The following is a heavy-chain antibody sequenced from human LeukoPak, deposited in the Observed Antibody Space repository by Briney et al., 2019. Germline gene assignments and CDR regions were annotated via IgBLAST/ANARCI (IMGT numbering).Heavy chain of an antibody. Sequence: PSETLSLTCTVSGGSISSGSYSWSWIRQPPGKGLEWTGYICPRGSTYYNPSLKSRVILSLDKSANQFSLNLSSVTAADTAVYYCARFSPRAMGNYLDFWGQGTLVTVSS. CDR3: ARFSPRAMGNYLDF. J-gene: IGHJ4*02. D-gene: IGHD7-27*01. CDR2: ICPRGST. CDR1: GGSISSGSYS. V-gene: IGHV4-30-2*01.